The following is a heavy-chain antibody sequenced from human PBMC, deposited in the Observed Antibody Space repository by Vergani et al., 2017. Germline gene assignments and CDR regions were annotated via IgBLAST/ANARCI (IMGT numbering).Heavy chain of an antibody. J-gene: IGHJ5*01. Sequence: VQLVESGGGLVQPGGSLRLSCTASGFTFSNYWMQWVRQAPGKGLMWVSRINSDGDSTSYADSVKGRFTISRDNAKNTLYLQIDSLRAEDTGVYYCARARCIETCYMSNWLDSWGQGTLVTVSS. V-gene: IGHV3-74*01. CDR3: ARARCIETCYMSNWLDS. D-gene: IGHD3-9*01. CDR2: INSDGDST. CDR1: GFTFSNYW.